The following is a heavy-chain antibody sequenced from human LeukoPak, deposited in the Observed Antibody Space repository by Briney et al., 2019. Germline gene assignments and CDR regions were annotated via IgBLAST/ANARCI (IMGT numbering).Heavy chain of an antibody. V-gene: IGHV3-49*04. J-gene: IGHJ4*02. D-gene: IGHD3-10*01. CDR1: GFTFGDYA. Sequence: GGSLRLSCTASGFTFGDYAMSWVRQAPGKGLEWVGFIRSKAYGGTTEYAASVKGRFTISRDDSKSIAYLQMNSLKTEDTAVYYCTRGGGYGSDLYYFDYWGQGTLVTVSS. CDR3: TRGGGYGSDLYYFDY. CDR2: IRSKAYGGTT.